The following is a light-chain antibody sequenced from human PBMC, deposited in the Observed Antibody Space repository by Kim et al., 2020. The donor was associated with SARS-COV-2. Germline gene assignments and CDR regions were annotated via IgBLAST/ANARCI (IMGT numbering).Light chain of an antibody. J-gene: IGKJ4*01. CDR3: QQRRTWPLT. V-gene: IGKV3-11*01. CDR2: EAS. CDR1: ECGSNV. Sequence: LSAEERATLAGRASECGSNVLAWYQQKPGRTPRLLIFEASTGATGIPARFRGRGSGTDFTLTISSRGPEDLAVYYCQQRRTWPLTFGGGSKVGIK.